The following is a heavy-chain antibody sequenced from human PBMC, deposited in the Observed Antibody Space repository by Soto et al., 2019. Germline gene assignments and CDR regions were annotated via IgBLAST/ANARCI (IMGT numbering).Heavy chain of an antibody. CDR2: IDPSDSYT. J-gene: IGHJ6*02. Sequence: GESLKISCKGSGYSFTSYWISWVRQMPGKGLEWMGRIDPSDSYTNYSPSFQGHVTISADKSISTAYLQWSSLKASDTAMYYCARLPDGYCSSTSCYSREKVTGYYSYGMDFWGQGTTVTVSS. CDR3: ARLPDGYCSSTSCYSREKVTGYYSYGMDF. CDR1: GYSFTSYW. V-gene: IGHV5-10-1*01. D-gene: IGHD2-2*03.